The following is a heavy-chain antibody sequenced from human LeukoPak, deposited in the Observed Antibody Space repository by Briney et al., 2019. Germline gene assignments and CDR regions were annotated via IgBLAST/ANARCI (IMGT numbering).Heavy chain of an antibody. J-gene: IGHJ4*02. CDR1: GFTFDDYA. CDR2: ISWNSGSI. Sequence: GGSPRLSCAASGFTFDDYAMHWVRQAPGKGQEWVSGISWNSGSIGYADSVKGRFTISRDNAKNSLYLQMNSLRAEDMALYYCAKESSSTSEFDYWGQGTLVTVSS. V-gene: IGHV3-9*03. D-gene: IGHD2-2*01. CDR3: AKESSSTSEFDY.